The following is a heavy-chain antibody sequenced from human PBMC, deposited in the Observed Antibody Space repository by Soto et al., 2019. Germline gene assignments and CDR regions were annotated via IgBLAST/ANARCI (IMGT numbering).Heavy chain of an antibody. CDR2: VSWNGSRT. D-gene: IGHD2-15*01. V-gene: IGHV3-35*01. CDR1: GFTFSNSD. Sequence: PGGSLRLSCAASGFTFSNSDMNWVHQAPGKGLEWVSGVSWNGSRTHYADSVKGRFIISRDNSRSTLYLQTNSLRAEDTAVYYCVRKFFPGIIPKLRPQEIYYYYGMDVWGQGTTVTVSS. J-gene: IGHJ6*02. CDR3: VRKFFPGIIPKLRPQEIYYYYGMDV.